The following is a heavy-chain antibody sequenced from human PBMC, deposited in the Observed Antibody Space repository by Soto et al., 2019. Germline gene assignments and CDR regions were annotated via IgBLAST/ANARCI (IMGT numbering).Heavy chain of an antibody. CDR1: GASIRDGDYY. Sequence: SETLSLTCSVSGASIRDGDYYWSWLRQPPGKGPEWIGIIDYTGGTHYNPTLTGPVSMSVDTSANRFSLKVNFVTAADSAVYYCARVGYGDYGRGYYFDFWGPGILVTVSS. D-gene: IGHD4-17*01. V-gene: IGHV4-30-4*01. CDR3: ARVGYGDYGRGYYFDF. J-gene: IGHJ4*02. CDR2: IDYTGGT.